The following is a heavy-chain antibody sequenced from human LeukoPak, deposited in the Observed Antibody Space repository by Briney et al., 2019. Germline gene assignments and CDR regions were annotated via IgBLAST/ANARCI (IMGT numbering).Heavy chain of an antibody. D-gene: IGHD3-10*01. J-gene: IGHJ4*02. CDR2: ISSSGSTI. CDR3: GRDMLDYYGSGKYY. Sequence: GGSLRRSCAASGFTFSSYERNWLRHAPGKAREWVSYISSSGSTIYYADSVKGRFTIARDNSNNSLYLQMNSLRAKDTSVYYCGRDMLDYYGSGKYYWGQGTLVTV. V-gene: IGHV3-48*03. CDR1: GFTFSSYE.